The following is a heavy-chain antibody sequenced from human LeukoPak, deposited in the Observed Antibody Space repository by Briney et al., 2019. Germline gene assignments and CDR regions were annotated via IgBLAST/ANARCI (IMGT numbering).Heavy chain of an antibody. D-gene: IGHD5-24*01. CDR2: MNPNSGNT. CDR3: ARDRDEDGYNLPY. J-gene: IGHJ4*02. CDR1: GYTFTSYD. V-gene: IGHV1-8*01. Sequence: ASVKVSCKASGYTFTSYDINWVRQATGQGLEWMGWMNPNSGNTGYAQKFQGRVTMTRNTSISTAYMELSSLRSEDTAVYYCARDRDEDGYNLPYWGQGTLVTVSS.